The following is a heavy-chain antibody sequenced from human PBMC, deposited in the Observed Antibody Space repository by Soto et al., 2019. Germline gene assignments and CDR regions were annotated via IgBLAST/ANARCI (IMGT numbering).Heavy chain of an antibody. V-gene: IGHV1-8*01. D-gene: IGHD4-17*01. CDR1: GYTFTSYD. J-gene: IGHJ5*02. Sequence: QVQLVQSGAEVKKPGASVKVSCKASGYTFTSYDINWVRQATGQGLEYLGWMNPNSGNTAYVQKFQGRVTMTWDTSITTAYMVLSSLRSEGTAVYFCARGIKYGAYSRWFDPWGQGTLVTVSS. CDR3: ARGIKYGAYSRWFDP. CDR2: MNPNSGNT.